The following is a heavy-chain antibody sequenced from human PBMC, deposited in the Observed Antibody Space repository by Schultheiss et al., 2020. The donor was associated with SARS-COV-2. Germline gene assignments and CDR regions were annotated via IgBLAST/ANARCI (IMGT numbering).Heavy chain of an antibody. CDR3: ARQDWNLNPDY. D-gene: IGHD1-1*01. CDR2: IYPGDSDT. J-gene: IGHJ4*02. V-gene: IGHV5-51*01. CDR1: GYSFNSYW. Sequence: GGSLRLSCKASGYSFNSYWIAWVRQMPGKGLEWMGIIYPGDSDTRYSPSFQGQVTISADKSISTAYLQWSSLKASDTAMYYCARQDWNLNPDYWGQGTLVTVSP.